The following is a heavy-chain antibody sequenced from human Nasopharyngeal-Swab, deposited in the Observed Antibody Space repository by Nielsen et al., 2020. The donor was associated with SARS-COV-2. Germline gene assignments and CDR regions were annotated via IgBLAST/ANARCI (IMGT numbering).Heavy chain of an antibody. CDR3: ATLGGYSGYDSEYGMDV. Sequence: SLRLSCAASGFTFDDYAMHWVRQAPGKGLEWVSGFSWNSGSIGYADSVKGRFTISRDNAKNSLYLQMNSLRAEDTALYYCATLGGYSGYDSEYGMDVWGQGTTVTVSS. CDR1: GFTFDDYA. D-gene: IGHD5-12*01. V-gene: IGHV3-9*01. CDR2: FSWNSGSI. J-gene: IGHJ6*02.